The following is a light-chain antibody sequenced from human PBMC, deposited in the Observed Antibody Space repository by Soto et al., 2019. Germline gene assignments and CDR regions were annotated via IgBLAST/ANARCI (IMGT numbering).Light chain of an antibody. CDR3: QQYNSSSWT. CDR2: DAS. CDR1: QSISSW. V-gene: IGKV1-5*01. J-gene: IGKJ1*01. Sequence: DIQMTQSPSTLSASVGDRVTITCRASQSISSWLAWYQQKPGKAPKLLIYDASSLESGVPSRFSGSGSGTEFTLTISSLQPDDFATYYCQQYNSSSWTFGQGTKVDI.